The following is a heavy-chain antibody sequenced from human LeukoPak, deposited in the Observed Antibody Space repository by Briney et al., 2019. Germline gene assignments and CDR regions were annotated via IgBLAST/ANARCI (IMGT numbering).Heavy chain of an antibody. CDR2: INTDGSST. Sequence: GGSLRLSCAASGFTFSNYWMHWVRQAPGKGLVWVSHINTDGSSTSYADSVKGRFTISRDNAKNTLYLQMNSLRAEDTAVYYCARQSVAGTFDYWGQGTLVTVSS. V-gene: IGHV3-74*01. CDR3: ARQSVAGTFDY. D-gene: IGHD6-19*01. CDR1: GFTFSNYW. J-gene: IGHJ4*02.